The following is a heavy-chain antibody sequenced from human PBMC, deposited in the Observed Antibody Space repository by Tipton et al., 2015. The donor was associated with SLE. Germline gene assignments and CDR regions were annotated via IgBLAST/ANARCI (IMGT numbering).Heavy chain of an antibody. Sequence: SLRLSCTTSGFSFGDYAMSWVRQAPGKGLEWVSFIRDKASGGTTQYAASVKGRFTISRDDSKNITYLQMNSLRAEDTAVYFCPRDQFQHYFDNGPVAADIWGQGTMVTVSS. CDR1: GFSFGDYA. D-gene: IGHD3-22*01. CDR3: PRDQFQHYFDNGPVAADI. J-gene: IGHJ3*02. CDR2: IRDKASGGTT. V-gene: IGHV3-49*04.